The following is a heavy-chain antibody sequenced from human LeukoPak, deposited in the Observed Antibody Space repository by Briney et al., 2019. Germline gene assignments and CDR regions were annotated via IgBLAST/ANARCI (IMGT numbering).Heavy chain of an antibody. CDR2: INHSGST. CDR1: GGSFSGYY. CDR3: ARQPRARPHIVDTAMVRGYYYYYMDV. J-gene: IGHJ6*03. V-gene: IGHV4-34*01. D-gene: IGHD5-18*01. Sequence: SETLSLTCAVYGGSFSGYYWTWIRQPPGKGLEWIGEINHSGSTNYNPSLKSRVTISVDTSKNQFSLKLSSVTAADTAVYYCARQPRARPHIVDTAMVRGYYYYYMDVWGKGTTVTVSS.